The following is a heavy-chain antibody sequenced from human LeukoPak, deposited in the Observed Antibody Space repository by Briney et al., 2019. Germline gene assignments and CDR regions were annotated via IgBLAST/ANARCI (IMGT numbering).Heavy chain of an antibody. J-gene: IGHJ4*02. V-gene: IGHV3-48*03. CDR2: TSSSGSTI. CDR3: ARGISDY. Sequence: PGGSLRLSCAASGFTFSSYEMNWVRQAPGKRLEWVSYTSSSGSTIYYADSVKGRFTISRDNAKNSLFLQMNSLRGEDTAVYYCARGISDYWGQGTLVTVSS. CDR1: GFTFSSYE.